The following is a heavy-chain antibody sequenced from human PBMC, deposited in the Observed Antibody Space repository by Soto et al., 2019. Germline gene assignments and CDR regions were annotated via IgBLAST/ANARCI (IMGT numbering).Heavy chain of an antibody. CDR2: INHSGST. D-gene: IGHD2-15*01. Sequence: SETLSLTCAVYGGSFSGYYWSWIRQPPGKGLEWIGEINHSGSTNYNPSLESRVTISVDTSKNQFSLKLSSVTAADTAVYYCARAQVGSRVVVVAATLWFDPWGQGTLVTVSS. CDR3: ARAQVGSRVVVVAATLWFDP. J-gene: IGHJ5*02. V-gene: IGHV4-34*01. CDR1: GGSFSGYY.